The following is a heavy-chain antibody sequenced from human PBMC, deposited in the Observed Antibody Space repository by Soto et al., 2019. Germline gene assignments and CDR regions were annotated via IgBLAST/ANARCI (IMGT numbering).Heavy chain of an antibody. V-gene: IGHV3-30*18. CDR2: ISYDGSNK. D-gene: IGHD3-10*01. CDR3: AKQMVRGVSNLYGMDV. J-gene: IGHJ6*02. Sequence: QVQLVESGGGVVQPGRSPRLSCAASGFTFSSYGMHWVRQAPGKGLEWVAVISYDGSNKYYADSVKGRFTISRDNSKNTLYLQMNSLRAEDTAVYYCAKQMVRGVSNLYGMDVWGQGTTVTVSS. CDR1: GFTFSSYG.